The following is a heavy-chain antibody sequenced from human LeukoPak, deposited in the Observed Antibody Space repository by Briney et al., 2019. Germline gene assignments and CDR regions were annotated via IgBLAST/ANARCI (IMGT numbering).Heavy chain of an antibody. J-gene: IGHJ6*02. CDR2: IYTSGST. V-gene: IGHV4-61*02. Sequence: SQTLSLTCTVSGGSISSGSYYWSWIRQPAGKGLEWIGRIYTSGSTNYNPSLKSRVTIPVGTSKNQFSLKLSSVTAADTAVYYCARGSRGMDVWGQGTTVTVSS. CDR3: ARGSRGMDV. CDR1: GGSISSGSYY. D-gene: IGHD6-13*01.